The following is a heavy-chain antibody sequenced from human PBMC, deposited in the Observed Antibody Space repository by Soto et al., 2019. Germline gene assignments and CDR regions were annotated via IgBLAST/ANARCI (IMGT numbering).Heavy chain of an antibody. CDR3: ARDFGAVAGTRGAYGMDV. CDR2: IIPIFGTA. CDR1: GGTFSSYA. Sequence: ASVKVSCKASGGTFSSYAISWVRQAPGQGLEWMGGIIPIFGTANYAQKFQGRVTITADESTSTAYMELSSLRSEDTAVYYCARDFGAVAGTRGAYGMDVWGQGTTVTVSS. J-gene: IGHJ6*02. V-gene: IGHV1-69*13. D-gene: IGHD6-19*01.